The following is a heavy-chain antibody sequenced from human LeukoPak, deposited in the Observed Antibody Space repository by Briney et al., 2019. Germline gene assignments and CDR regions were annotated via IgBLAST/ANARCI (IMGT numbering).Heavy chain of an antibody. Sequence: GGSLRLSCAASGFTVSSNYMSWVRQAPGKGLEWVSVMYSGGNTYYADSVKGRFTISRDNSKNTLHLQMDSLRAEDTAVYYCARHGPSYYFDYWGQGTLVTVSS. V-gene: IGHV3-53*01. CDR2: MYSGGNT. CDR3: ARHGPSYYFDY. J-gene: IGHJ4*02. CDR1: GFTVSSNY. D-gene: IGHD3-16*01.